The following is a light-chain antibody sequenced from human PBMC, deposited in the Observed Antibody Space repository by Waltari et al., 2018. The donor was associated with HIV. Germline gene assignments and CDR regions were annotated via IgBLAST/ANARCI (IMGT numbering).Light chain of an antibody. V-gene: IGKV1-39*01. CDR2: STT. CDR1: QNLNNN. J-gene: IGKJ3*01. Sequence: DIQMTQSPSPLSASIGDRVTITCRASQNLNNNLNWFQQKQGKAPKLLIYSTTALQTGVPSRFSGSGSGTDFTLTISSLQPEDFATYYCQQSYSTPLTFGPGTKLDI. CDR3: QQSYSTPLT.